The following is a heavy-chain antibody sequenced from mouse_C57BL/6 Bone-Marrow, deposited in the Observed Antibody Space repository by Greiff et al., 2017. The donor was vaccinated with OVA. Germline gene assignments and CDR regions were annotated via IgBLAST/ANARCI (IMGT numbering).Heavy chain of an antibody. J-gene: IGHJ3*01. V-gene: IGHV14-4*01. CDR3: TTWGD. CDR2: IDPENGDT. CDR1: GFNIKDDY. Sequence: DVKLVESGAELVRPGASVKLSCTASGFNIKDDYMHWVKQRPEQGLEWIGWIDPENGDTEYASKFQGKATITADTSSNTAYLQLSSLTSEDTAVYYCTTWGDWGQGTLVTVSA.